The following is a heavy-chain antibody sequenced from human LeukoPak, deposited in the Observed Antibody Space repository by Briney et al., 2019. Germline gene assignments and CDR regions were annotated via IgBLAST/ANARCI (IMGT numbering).Heavy chain of an antibody. J-gene: IGHJ3*01. CDR1: GFIFSSYD. CDR2: ISRAGDRT. V-gene: IGHV3-23*01. CDR3: ARGESFAFDV. Sequence: GGSLRLSCVGSGFIFSSYDMGWVRQAPGKGLEWVSSISRAGDRTYYEDSVKGRFTISRDNSRNTMYLQMSSLRAEDTAVYYCARGESFAFDVWGQGTMVTVPS.